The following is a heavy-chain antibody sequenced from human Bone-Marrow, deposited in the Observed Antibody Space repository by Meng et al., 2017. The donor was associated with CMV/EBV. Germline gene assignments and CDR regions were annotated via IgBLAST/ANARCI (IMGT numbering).Heavy chain of an antibody. CDR2: ANSKNEAT. CDR1: GFTFDDYY. J-gene: IGHJ4*02. Sequence: QVQLRSLGAEMTTSGATSNVSCTTSGFTFDDYYRHLVRQAPGQGLEWMGWANSKNEATYYARNFQGRVSMTRDTSISTAHMELSRLMSDDTAVYYCVRSSGWSLFDYWGQGTLVTVSS. V-gene: IGHV1-2*02. CDR3: VRSSGWSLFDY. D-gene: IGHD6-19*01.